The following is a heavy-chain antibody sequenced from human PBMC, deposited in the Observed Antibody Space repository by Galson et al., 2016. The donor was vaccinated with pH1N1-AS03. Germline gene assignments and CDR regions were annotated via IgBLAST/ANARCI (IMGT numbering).Heavy chain of an antibody. V-gene: IGHV3-30*02. CDR2: IRSDGSTE. Sequence: SLRLSCAASGFFFNDFGIHRVRQAPGKGLEWVAFIRSDGSTEYSPDPVKGRFTVSRDNSRNTVYLQLNSLRYEDKAFYYCAKDDGLGGQRDYWGQGTLVTVSS. D-gene: IGHD3-10*01. CDR1: GFFFNDFG. CDR3: AKDDGLGGQRDY. J-gene: IGHJ4*02.